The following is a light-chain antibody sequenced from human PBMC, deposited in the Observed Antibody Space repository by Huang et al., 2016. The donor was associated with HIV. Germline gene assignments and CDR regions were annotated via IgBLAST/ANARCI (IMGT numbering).Light chain of an antibody. J-gene: IGKJ5*01. CDR2: GAS. V-gene: IGKV3-15*01. CDR1: QSVSST. Sequence: EIVMTQSPATLSVSPGERATLSCRASQSVSSTLAWYQQKPGQAPRLLIYGASTRATGIPARCSGSGSGTEFTLTISGLQSEDFAVYFCQQYNNWPPITFGQGTRLEMK. CDR3: QQYNNWPPIT.